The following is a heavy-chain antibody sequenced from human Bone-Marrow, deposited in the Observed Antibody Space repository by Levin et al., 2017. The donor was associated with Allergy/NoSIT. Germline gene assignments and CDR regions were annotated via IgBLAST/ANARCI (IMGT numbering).Heavy chain of an antibody. D-gene: IGHD1-26*01. J-gene: IGHJ4*02. Sequence: AGGSLRLSCTASGFSVSDYMMHWVRQAPGKGLEWVAVTSDDGAKGYYADSVKGRFTISRDHSNNTLFLQMDSLRPEDTAVYYCARDLPPYSGSYHFEYWGQGTLVTVSS. CDR2: TSDDGAKG. CDR3: ARDLPPYSGSYHFEY. V-gene: IGHV3-30-3*01. CDR1: GFSVSDYM.